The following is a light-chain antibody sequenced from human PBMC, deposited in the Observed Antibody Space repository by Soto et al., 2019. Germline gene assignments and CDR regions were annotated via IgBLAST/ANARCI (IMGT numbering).Light chain of an antibody. CDR3: AAWDDRLNGPV. Sequence: QSVLTQPPSASGTPGQRVTISCSGSSSNIGNNAVNWYQQLPGTAPKVLIYSNNQRPSGVPDRFSGSKSGTSASLAISGLQSEDEADYYCAAWDDRLNGPVFGGGTKVTVL. CDR1: SSNIGNNA. CDR2: SNN. J-gene: IGLJ3*02. V-gene: IGLV1-44*01.